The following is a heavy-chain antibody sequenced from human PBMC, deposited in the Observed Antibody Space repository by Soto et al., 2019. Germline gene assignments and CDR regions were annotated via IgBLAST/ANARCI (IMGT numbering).Heavy chain of an antibody. Sequence: PSETLSLTCTVSGASVTSYYWSWIRQPPGKGLEWIGYIYYSGGPNYNPSLKSRVTISVDTSKNQISLILSSVTAADAAVYYCARDGVLTGYNGLDVWGQGTTVTVSS. CDR2: IYYSGGP. V-gene: IGHV4-59*02. CDR3: ARDGVLTGYNGLDV. CDR1: GASVTSYY. J-gene: IGHJ6*02. D-gene: IGHD3-9*01.